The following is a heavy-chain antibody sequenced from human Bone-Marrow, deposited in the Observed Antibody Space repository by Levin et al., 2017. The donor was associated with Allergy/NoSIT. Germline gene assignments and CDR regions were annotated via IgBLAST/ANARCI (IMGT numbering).Heavy chain of an antibody. CDR3: ARVLENYYDSSGFHNWFDP. D-gene: IGHD3-22*01. CDR1: GGSISNNNYY. Sequence: SETLSLTCTVSGGSISNNNYYWGWIRQPPGKGLEWIGIVYSSGHTFDNPSLKSRFSMSIDTSNNQLSLSLSSVTAADTAIYYCARVLENYYDSSGFHNWFDPWGQGTLVTVSS. V-gene: IGHV4-39*01. J-gene: IGHJ5*02. CDR2: VYSSGHT.